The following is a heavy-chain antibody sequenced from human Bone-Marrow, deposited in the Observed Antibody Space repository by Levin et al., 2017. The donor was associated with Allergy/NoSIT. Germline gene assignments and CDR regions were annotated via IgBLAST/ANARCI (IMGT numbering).Heavy chain of an antibody. Sequence: GGSLRLSCAASGFIFSGHAMTWVHQAPGKGLEWVAYISDSSGSIKYYADSVKGRFTISRDNAANSLYLQMNSLRDEDTAVYFCARDPIRSDGYTFDFWGQGALVTVSS. J-gene: IGHJ4*02. CDR2: ISDSSGSIK. V-gene: IGHV3-48*02. CDR3: ARDPIRSDGYTFDF. CDR1: GFIFSGHA. D-gene: IGHD5-24*01.